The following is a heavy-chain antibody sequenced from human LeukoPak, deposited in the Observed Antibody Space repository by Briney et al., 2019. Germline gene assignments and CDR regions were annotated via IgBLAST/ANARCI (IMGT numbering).Heavy chain of an antibody. Sequence: GGSLRLSCVASGFTFSNYWMSWVRQAPGKGLEWVANIEQDGSEQYYVDSVKGRFTVSRDNAKNSLHLQMNSLRAEDTAVYYCATDSPYDYWGQGTLVTVSS. V-gene: IGHV3-7*01. D-gene: IGHD2-15*01. J-gene: IGHJ4*02. CDR1: GFTFSNYW. CDR2: IEQDGSEQ. CDR3: ATDSPYDY.